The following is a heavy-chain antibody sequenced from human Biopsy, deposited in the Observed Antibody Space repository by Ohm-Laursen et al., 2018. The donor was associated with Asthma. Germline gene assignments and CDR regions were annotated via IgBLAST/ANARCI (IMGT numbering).Heavy chain of an antibody. CDR2: IYYSGST. CDR1: GGSISSSSYY. V-gene: IGHV4-39*01. CDR3: VSPPGY. J-gene: IGHJ4*02. Sequence: PSETLSLTCAVSGGSISSSSYYWGWIRRPPGKGLEFIGTIYYSGSTYYSPSLKSRVTLSVDASKNQFSLKLTSVTAADTAVYYCVSPPGYWGQGTRVTVSS.